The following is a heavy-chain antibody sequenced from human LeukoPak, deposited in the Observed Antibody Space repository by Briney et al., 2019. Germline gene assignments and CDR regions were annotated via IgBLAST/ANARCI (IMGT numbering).Heavy chain of an antibody. CDR2: ISWDGGST. CDR1: GFTFDDYA. CDR3: AKEGVRGVRDRQNRYYYYYMDV. Sequence: GGSLRLSCAASGFTFDDYAMHWVRQAPGKGLEWVSLISWDGGSTYYADSVKGRFTISRDNSKNSLYLQMNSLRAEDTALYYCAKEGVRGVRDRQNRYYYYYMDVWGKGTTVTVSS. D-gene: IGHD3-10*01. V-gene: IGHV3-43D*03. J-gene: IGHJ6*03.